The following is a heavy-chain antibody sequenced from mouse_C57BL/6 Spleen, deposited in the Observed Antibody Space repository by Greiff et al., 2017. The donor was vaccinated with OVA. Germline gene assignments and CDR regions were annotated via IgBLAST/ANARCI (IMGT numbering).Heavy chain of an antibody. V-gene: IGHV7-3*01. CDR2: IRNKANGYTT. CDR3: AARCFDV. Sequence: EVMLVESGGGLVQPGGSLSLSCAASGFTFTDYYMSWVRQPPGKALEWLGFIRNKANGYTTEYSASVQGRFTISRANSQSILYRQKSALRAEDSATYYCAARCFDVWGTGTTVTVSA. J-gene: IGHJ1*03. CDR1: GFTFTDYY.